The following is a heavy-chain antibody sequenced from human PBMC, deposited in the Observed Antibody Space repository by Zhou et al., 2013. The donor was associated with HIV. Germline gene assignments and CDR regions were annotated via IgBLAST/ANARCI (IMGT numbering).Heavy chain of an antibody. D-gene: IGHD2-21*02. J-gene: IGHJ4*02. Sequence: QVQLVQSGAEVKKPGASVKVSCKVSGYTLTDLVIHWVRQTPGGGLEWMGGIIPVFGTATYAQKFQGRATIAADESTSTAYMELRSLKSDDTAVYYCASGCLGGDCSFDHWGQGTLVTVSA. CDR3: ASGCLGGDCSFDH. CDR2: IIPVFGTA. CDR1: GYTLTDLV. V-gene: IGHV1-69*13.